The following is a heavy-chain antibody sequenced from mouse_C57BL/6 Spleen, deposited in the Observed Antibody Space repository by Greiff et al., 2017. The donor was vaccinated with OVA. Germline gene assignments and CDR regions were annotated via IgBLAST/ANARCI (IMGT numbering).Heavy chain of an antibody. V-gene: IGHV1-63*01. CDR1: GYTFTNYW. J-gene: IGHJ1*03. CDR3: ARGRDYDGSSPYWYFDV. D-gene: IGHD1-1*01. Sequence: QVQLQQSGAELVRPGTSVKMSCKASGYTFTNYWIGWAKQRPGHGLEWIGDIYPGGGYTNYNEKFKGKATLTADKSSSTAYMQFSSLTSEDSAIYYCARGRDYDGSSPYWYFDVWGTGTTVTVSS. CDR2: IYPGGGYT.